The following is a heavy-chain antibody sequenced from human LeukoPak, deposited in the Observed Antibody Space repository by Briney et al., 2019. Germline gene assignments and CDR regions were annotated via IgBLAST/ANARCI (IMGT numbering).Heavy chain of an antibody. D-gene: IGHD3-3*01. Sequence: PGGSLRLSCAASGFTLSSYAMSWVRQAPGKGLEWVSAISGSGGSTYYADSVKGRFTISRDNSKNTLYLQMNSLRAEDTAVYYCAKTKTYYDFWSGPYYFDYWGQGTLVTVSS. V-gene: IGHV3-23*01. CDR3: AKTKTYYDFWSGPYYFDY. CDR1: GFTLSSYA. J-gene: IGHJ4*02. CDR2: ISGSGGST.